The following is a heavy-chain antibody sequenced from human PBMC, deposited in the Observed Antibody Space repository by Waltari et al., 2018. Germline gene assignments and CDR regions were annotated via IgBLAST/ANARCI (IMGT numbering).Heavy chain of an antibody. J-gene: IGHJ5*02. V-gene: IGHV4-4*07. CDR3: ARARYCSGGSCFSFGFDP. CDR2: IYTSGST. D-gene: IGHD2-15*01. CDR1: GGSISRYS. Sequence: QVQLQESGPGLVKPSETLSLTCTVSGGSISRYSWSWIRQHAGKGLEWIGRIYTSGSTNYNPSLKSRVTMSVDTSKNQFSLKLSSVTAADTAVYYCARARYCSGGSCFSFGFDPWGQGTLVTVSS.